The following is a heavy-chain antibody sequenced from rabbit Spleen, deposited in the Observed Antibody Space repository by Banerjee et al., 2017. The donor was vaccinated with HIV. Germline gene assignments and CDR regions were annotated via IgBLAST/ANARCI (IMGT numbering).Heavy chain of an antibody. CDR3: ARSNGGVSDYVYAMDL. Sequence: QSLEESGGDLVKPGGTLTLTCKASGIDFNSDYMCWVRQAPGKGLEWIACIYVGSSGSTYYASWAKGRFTISKTSSTTVTLQMTSLTAADTATYFCARSNGGVSDYVYAMDLWGPGTLVTVS. J-gene: IGHJ6*01. CDR1: GIDFNSDY. CDR2: IYVGSSGST. V-gene: IGHV1S40*01. D-gene: IGHD3-3*01.